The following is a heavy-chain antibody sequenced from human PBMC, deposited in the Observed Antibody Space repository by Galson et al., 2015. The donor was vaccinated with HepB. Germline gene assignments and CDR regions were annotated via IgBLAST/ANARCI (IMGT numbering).Heavy chain of an antibody. CDR3: ARGRGWYYFDY. J-gene: IGHJ4*02. Sequence: TLSLTCAVYGGSFSGYYWSWIRQPPGKGLEWIGEINHSGSTNYNPSLKSRVTISVDTSKNQFSLKLSSVTAADTAVYYCARGRGWYYFDYWGQGTLVTVSS. D-gene: IGHD2-15*01. V-gene: IGHV4-34*01. CDR2: INHSGST. CDR1: GGSFSGYY.